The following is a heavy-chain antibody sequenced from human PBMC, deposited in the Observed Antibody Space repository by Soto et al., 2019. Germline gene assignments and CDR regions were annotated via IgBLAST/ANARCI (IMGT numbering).Heavy chain of an antibody. CDR2: INPNSGGT. J-gene: IGHJ4*02. CDR1: GYTFSDYY. CDR3: AREPATAKPEGVDF. Sequence: ASVKVSCKASGYTFSDYYIHWVRQAPGQGLEWMGWINPNSGGTKYAPKFQGGVTMTRDTSITTAYMELSRLRSGDTAVYQCAREPATAKPEGVDFWGQGTLVTVSS. D-gene: IGHD1-1*01. V-gene: IGHV1-2*02.